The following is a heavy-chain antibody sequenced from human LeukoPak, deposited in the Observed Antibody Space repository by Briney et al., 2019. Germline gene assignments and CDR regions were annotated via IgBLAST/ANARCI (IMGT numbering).Heavy chain of an antibody. V-gene: IGHV1-3*03. D-gene: IGHD6-19*01. CDR2: INAGNGNT. CDR1: GYTFTSYA. J-gene: IGHJ6*03. CDR3: AKEAVAGTTDGHYYYYMDV. Sequence: ASVKVSCKASGYTFTSYAMHWVCQAPGQRLEWMGWINAGNGNTKYSQEFQGRVTITRDTSASTAYMELSSLRSEDMAVYYCAKEAVAGTTDGHYYYYMDVWGKGTTVTVSS.